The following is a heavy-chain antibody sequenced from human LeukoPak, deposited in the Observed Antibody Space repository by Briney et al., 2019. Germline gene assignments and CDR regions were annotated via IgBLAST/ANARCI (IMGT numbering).Heavy chain of an antibody. CDR3: ARGILYDVDIVATIDTPYYYYMDV. CDR1: GGSISTSSYY. V-gene: IGHV4-39*07. D-gene: IGHD5-12*01. J-gene: IGHJ6*03. CDR2: INHSGST. Sequence: SETLSLTCTVSGGSISTSSYYWGWVRQPPGKGLEWIGEINHSGSTNYNPSLKSRVTISVDTSKNQFSLKLSSVTAADTAVYYCARGILYDVDIVATIDTPYYYYMDVWGKGTTVTVSS.